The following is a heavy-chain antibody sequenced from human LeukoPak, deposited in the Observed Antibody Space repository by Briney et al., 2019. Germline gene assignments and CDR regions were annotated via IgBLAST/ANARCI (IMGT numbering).Heavy chain of an antibody. Sequence: PGGSLRLSCAASGFTFSSYAMSWVRQAPGKGLEWVSAISGSGGSTYYADSVKGRFTISRDNSKNTLYLQMNSLRAEDTAVYYCARGMGLRYFDWFPYGMDVWGQGTTVTVSS. CDR3: ARGMGLRYFDWFPYGMDV. CDR2: ISGSGGST. V-gene: IGHV3-23*01. D-gene: IGHD3-9*01. J-gene: IGHJ6*02. CDR1: GFTFSSYA.